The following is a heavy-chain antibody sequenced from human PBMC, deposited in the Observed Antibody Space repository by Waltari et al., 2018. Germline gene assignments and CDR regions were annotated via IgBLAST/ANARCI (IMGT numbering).Heavy chain of an antibody. J-gene: IGHJ4*02. D-gene: IGHD5-12*01. CDR1: GGPISSGAYY. CDR2: IYYSGST. V-gene: IGHV4-30-4*01. CDR3: ARGDIVTPVGY. Sequence: QVQLQESGPGLVKPSQTLSLTCTVSGGPISSGAYYWSWIRQPPGTGLEWIGYIYYSGSTYYNPSLKSRVTISVDTSKNQFSLKLSSVTAADTAVYYCARGDIVTPVGYWGQGTLVTVSS.